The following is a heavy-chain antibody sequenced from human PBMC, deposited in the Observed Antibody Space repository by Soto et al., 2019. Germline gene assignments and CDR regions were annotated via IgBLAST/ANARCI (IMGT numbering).Heavy chain of an antibody. CDR2: FDPEDGET. D-gene: IGHD3-10*01. J-gene: IGHJ5*02. CDR1: GYTLTELS. V-gene: IGHV1-24*01. CDR3: CYGSGSYYNVPWFDP. Sequence: ASVKVSCKVSGYTLTELSMHWVRQAPGKGLEWMGGFDPEDGETIYAQKFQGRVTMTEDTSTDTAYMELSSLRSEDTAVYYCCYGSGSYYNVPWFDPWGQGTLVTVSS.